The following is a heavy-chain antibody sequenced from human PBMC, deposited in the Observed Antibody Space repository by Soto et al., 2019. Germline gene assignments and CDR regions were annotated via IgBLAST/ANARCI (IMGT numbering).Heavy chain of an antibody. CDR1: WFSLSTSGVG. CDR3: AHRPASSGTPRCDY. V-gene: IGHV2-5*02. J-gene: IGHJ4*02. CDR2: IYWDDDK. D-gene: IGHD1-7*01. Sequence: QITWKESGPTLVKPTQTLTLTCTFSWFSLSTSGVGVGWIRQPPGKALEWLALIYWDDDKRYSPSLKSRLTITKDTPKNQVVLTMTNMDPVDTATYYCAHRPASSGTPRCDYWGQGTLVTVSS.